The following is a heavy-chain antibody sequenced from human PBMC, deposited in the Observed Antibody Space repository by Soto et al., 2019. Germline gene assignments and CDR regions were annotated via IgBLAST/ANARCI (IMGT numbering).Heavy chain of an antibody. V-gene: IGHV1-8*01. CDR2: MNPNSGNT. D-gene: IGHD6-13*01. CDR1: GYTFTSYD. CDR3: ARRFIGSSWYPTDY. Sequence: GASVKVSCKASGYTFTSYDINWGRQATGQGLEWMGWMNPNSGNTGYAQKFQGRVTMTRNTSISTAYMELSSLRSEDTAVYYCARRFIGSSWYPTDYWGQGTLVTVSS. J-gene: IGHJ4*02.